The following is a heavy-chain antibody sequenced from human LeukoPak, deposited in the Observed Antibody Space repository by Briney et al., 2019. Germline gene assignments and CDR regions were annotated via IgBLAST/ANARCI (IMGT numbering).Heavy chain of an antibody. D-gene: IGHD1-26*01. CDR2: IVVGSGNT. Sequence: SVKVSCKASVFTFSSSVMQWVRQARGQRLEWIVWIVVGSGNTNYAQKFQERVTITRDMSTSTAYMELSSLRSEDTAVYYCAADIVGATGYYFDYWGQGTLVTVSS. CDR1: VFTFSSSV. J-gene: IGHJ4*02. V-gene: IGHV1-58*02. CDR3: AADIVGATGYYFDY.